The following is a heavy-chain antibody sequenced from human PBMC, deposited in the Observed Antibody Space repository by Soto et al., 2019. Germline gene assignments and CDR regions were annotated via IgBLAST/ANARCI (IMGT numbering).Heavy chain of an antibody. D-gene: IGHD2-15*01. V-gene: IGHV3-7*04. CDR1: GFTFSNFW. CDR2: MKEEGSEK. CDR3: ARGYCSGGSCSRAPEK. J-gene: IGHJ4*02. Sequence: EVQLVESGGGLVQPGGSLRLSCTASGFTFSNFWMNWVRQAPGKGLEWVATMKEEGSEKYNVDSVKGRFTISRDNAKNTLYLQMNSLRVEDTAIYHCARGYCSGGSCSRAPEKWGQGTLVTVSS.